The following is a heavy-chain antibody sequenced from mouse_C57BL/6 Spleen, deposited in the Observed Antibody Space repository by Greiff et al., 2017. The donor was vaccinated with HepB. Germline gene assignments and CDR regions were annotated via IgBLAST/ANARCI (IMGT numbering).Heavy chain of an antibody. CDR3: ARENGTVYYFDY. CDR2: ISDGGSYT. CDR1: GFTFSSYA. J-gene: IGHJ2*01. V-gene: IGHV5-4*01. Sequence: EVKLQESGGGLVKPGGSLKLSCAASGFTFSSYAMSWVRQTPEKRLEWVATISDGGSYTYYPDNVKGRFTISRDNAKNNLYLQMSHLKSEDTAMYYCARENGTVYYFDYWGQGTTLTVSS. D-gene: IGHD4-1*01.